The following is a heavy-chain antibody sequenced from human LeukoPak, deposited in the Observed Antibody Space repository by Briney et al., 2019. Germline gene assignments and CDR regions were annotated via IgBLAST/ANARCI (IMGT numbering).Heavy chain of an antibody. Sequence: GGPLRLSCVTSGFTFSDTWMSWVRQAPGKGLEWVGRIKRKVDDETKNYAAPMRGRFTISRDDSKNTVYLKMDSLRTEDTAVYYCTADTFESSRYSHDYWGQGTLVTVSS. CDR2: IKRKVDDETK. J-gene: IGHJ4*02. CDR3: TADTFESSRYSHDY. D-gene: IGHD3-22*01. CDR1: GFTFSDTW. V-gene: IGHV3-15*01.